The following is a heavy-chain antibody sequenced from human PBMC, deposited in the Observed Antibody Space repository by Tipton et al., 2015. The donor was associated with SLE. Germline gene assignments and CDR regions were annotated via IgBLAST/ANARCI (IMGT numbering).Heavy chain of an antibody. Sequence: TLSLTCIVSGGSISSSSYYWGWIRQPPGKGLEWIGRIYYSGSSYYNPSLKSRVLISIDTSDNQFSLSLRSVTAADSAVYFCAGLGGPRKFFFEYWGQGTLVTVSS. V-gene: IGHV4-39*07. CDR2: IYYSGSS. J-gene: IGHJ4*02. CDR1: GGSISSSSYY. D-gene: IGHD3-10*01. CDR3: AGLGGPRKFFFEY.